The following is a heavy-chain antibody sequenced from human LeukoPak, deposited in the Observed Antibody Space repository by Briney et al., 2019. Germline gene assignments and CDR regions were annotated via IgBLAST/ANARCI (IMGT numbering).Heavy chain of an antibody. V-gene: IGHV4-38-2*01. J-gene: IGHJ4*02. D-gene: IGHD1-1*01. CDR3: ARINWNPDY. Sequence: SETLSLTCGVSGYSISNGYHWGWIRQPPGKGLEWIGSIHHSGSIYHNPSLKSRVTISVDTSKNRFSLKLTSVTASDTAVYYCARINWNPDYWGQGTLVTVSS. CDR2: IHHSGSI. CDR1: GYSISNGYH.